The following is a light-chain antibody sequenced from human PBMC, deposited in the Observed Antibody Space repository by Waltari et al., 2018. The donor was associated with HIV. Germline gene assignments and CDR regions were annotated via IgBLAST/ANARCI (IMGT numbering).Light chain of an antibody. CDR2: DVN. CDR3: AAYAGNNIVI. Sequence: QSALTQPPSASGSPGQSVTVSCTGTRRAIGYFNYVSWYQQHPGKAPKLLIYDVNKRPSGVPDRFSASKSGATASLTVSGLLAEDEADYYCAAYAGNNIVIFGGGTKVTV. CDR1: RRAIGYFNY. V-gene: IGLV2-8*01. J-gene: IGLJ2*01.